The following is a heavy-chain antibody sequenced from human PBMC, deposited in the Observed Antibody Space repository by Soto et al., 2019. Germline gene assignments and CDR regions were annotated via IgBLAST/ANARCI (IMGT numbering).Heavy chain of an antibody. CDR3: ASSYGSGYRAFDS. V-gene: IGHV1-69*02. J-gene: IGHJ4*02. CDR1: GDTFNFYS. CDR2: INPILSLS. D-gene: IGHD3-10*01. Sequence: QVQLVQSGAEVKKPGSSVRVSCKASGDTFNFYSINWVRQAPGLGLEWMGRINPILSLSNYAPRFQARVTMTADKSTTTAYMELSSLRSEDTAMYYCASSYGSGYRAFDSWGQGALVTVSS.